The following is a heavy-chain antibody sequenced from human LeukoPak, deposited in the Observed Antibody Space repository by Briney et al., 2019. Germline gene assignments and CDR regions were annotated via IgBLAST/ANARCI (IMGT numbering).Heavy chain of an antibody. CDR1: GYTFTSYD. CDR3: ARYYYDSSGYPEGFDY. V-gene: IGHV1-8*01. Sequence: ASVKVSCKASGYTFTSYDINWVRQATGQGLEWMGWMNPNSGNTGYAQKFQGRVTMTRNTSISTAYMELSSLRSEDTAVYYCARYYYDSSGYPEGFDYWGQGTLVTVFS. D-gene: IGHD3-22*01. CDR2: MNPNSGNT. J-gene: IGHJ4*02.